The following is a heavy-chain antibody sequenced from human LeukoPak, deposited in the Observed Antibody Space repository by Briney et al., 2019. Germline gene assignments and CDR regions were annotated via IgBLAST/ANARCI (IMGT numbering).Heavy chain of an antibody. CDR2: TYYSGST. Sequence: RPSETLSLTCTVSGGSVSSGSYYWSWIRQPPGKGLEWIGYTYYSGSTNYNPSLKSRVTISVDTSKNQFSLKLSSVTAADTAVYYCARDGTYSSSWTHYYYYYMDVWGKGTTVTVSS. D-gene: IGHD6-13*01. V-gene: IGHV4-61*01. J-gene: IGHJ6*03. CDR1: GGSVSSGSYY. CDR3: ARDGTYSSSWTHYYYYYMDV.